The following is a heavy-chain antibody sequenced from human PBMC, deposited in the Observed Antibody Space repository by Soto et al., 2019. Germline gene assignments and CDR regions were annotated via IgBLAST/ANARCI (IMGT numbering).Heavy chain of an antibody. J-gene: IGHJ5*02. Sequence: QVQLVQSGAEKKKPGASVKVSCKASGYTFTSYAIDWVRQAPGQRLEWMGWINAGNGNTKYSQKFQGRVTITRDTSVSTAYMELSSLRSEDTAVYYCARGFPLWFDTWGQGTLVTVSS. D-gene: IGHD3-3*01. CDR3: ARGFPLWFDT. V-gene: IGHV1-3*05. CDR2: INAGNGNT. CDR1: GYTFTSYA.